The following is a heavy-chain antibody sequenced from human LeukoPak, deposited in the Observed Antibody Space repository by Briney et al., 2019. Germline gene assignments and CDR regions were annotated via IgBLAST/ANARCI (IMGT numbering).Heavy chain of an antibody. Sequence: ASVKVSCKASGYTFTSHDINWVRQATGQGLEWMGWMNPNSGNTGYAQKFQGRVTMTRNTSISTAYMELSSLRSEDTAVYYCATLRLGELSFFGDPWGQGTLVTVSS. J-gene: IGHJ5*02. CDR1: GYTFTSHD. D-gene: IGHD3-16*02. CDR2: MNPNSGNT. V-gene: IGHV1-8*01. CDR3: ATLRLGELSFFGDP.